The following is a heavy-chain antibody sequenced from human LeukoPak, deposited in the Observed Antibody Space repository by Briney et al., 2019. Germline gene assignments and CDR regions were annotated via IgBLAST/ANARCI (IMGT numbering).Heavy chain of an antibody. CDR1: GYTFTSYD. Sequence: ASVRVSCKASGYTFTSYDINWVRQATGQGLEWMGWMNPNSANTGYAQKFQGRVTMTRNTSISTAYMEPSSLRSEDTAVYYCARGPPESSNSDYWGQGTLVTVSS. V-gene: IGHV1-8*01. J-gene: IGHJ4*02. CDR2: MNPNSANT. D-gene: IGHD6-13*01. CDR3: ARGPPESSNSDY.